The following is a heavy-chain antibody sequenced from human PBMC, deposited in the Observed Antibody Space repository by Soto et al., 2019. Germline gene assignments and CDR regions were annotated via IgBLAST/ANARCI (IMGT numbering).Heavy chain of an antibody. Sequence: SETLSLTCAVSGFSIDSAYYWGWIRQSPGKGLEWIGSIYQSGTTFYNPSLKSRVTISVDTSNNQFSLNLNSVTAADTAVYYCAGGITMNRGLAFDYWGQGTLVTVSS. V-gene: IGHV4-38-2*01. CDR2: IYQSGTT. CDR3: AGGITMNRGLAFDY. D-gene: IGHD3-22*01. CDR1: GFSIDSAYY. J-gene: IGHJ4*02.